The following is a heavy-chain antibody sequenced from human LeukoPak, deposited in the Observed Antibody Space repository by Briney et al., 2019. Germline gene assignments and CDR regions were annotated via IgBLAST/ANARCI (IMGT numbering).Heavy chain of an antibody. CDR2: IYSGGST. V-gene: IGHV3-66*02. D-gene: IGHD3-16*02. Sequence: PGGSLRLSCAASGFTVSSNYMSWVRQAPGKGLEWVSVIYSGGSTYYADSVKGRFTISRDNSKNTLYLQMNSLRAEETAVYYCARGPVDYDYVWGSYRLDYWGQGTLVTVSS. CDR1: GFTVSSNY. CDR3: ARGPVDYDYVWGSYRLDY. J-gene: IGHJ4*02.